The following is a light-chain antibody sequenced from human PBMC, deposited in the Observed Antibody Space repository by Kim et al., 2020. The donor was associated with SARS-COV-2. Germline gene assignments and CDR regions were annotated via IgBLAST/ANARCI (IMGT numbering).Light chain of an antibody. CDR2: EVN. CDR1: SKDVGGYDY. CDR3: SSYAGINTV. Sequence: PGQSVTISCTGTSKDVGGYDYVSWYQQHPGKAPKVIIYEVNKRPSGVPDRFSASKSGNTASLTVSGLQVEDEADYYCSSYAGINTVFGSGTKVTVL. J-gene: IGLJ1*01. V-gene: IGLV2-8*01.